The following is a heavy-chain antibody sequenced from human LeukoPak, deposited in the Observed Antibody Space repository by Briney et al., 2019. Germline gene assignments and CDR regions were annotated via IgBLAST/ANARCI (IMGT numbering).Heavy chain of an antibody. CDR2: IYGGDSDT. CDR1: GYSFNTFW. CDR3: ARARYCGGGSCYAEY. J-gene: IGHJ4*02. V-gene: IGHV5-51*01. D-gene: IGHD2-15*01. Sequence: GESLKISCRGSGYSFNTFWIGWGRHIPGKGLDWMGIIYGGDSDTRYSASFQGQVTISAHKSISTAYLQWSSLKASDTAMYYCARARYCGGGSCYAEYWGQGTLVTVSS.